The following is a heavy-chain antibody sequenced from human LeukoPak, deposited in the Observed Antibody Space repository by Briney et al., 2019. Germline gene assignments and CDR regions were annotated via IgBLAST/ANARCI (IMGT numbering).Heavy chain of an antibody. CDR2: INPNSGGT. V-gene: IGHV1-2*02. Sequence: ASVKVSCKASGYTFTDYYIHWVRQAPGQGLGWMGWINPNSGGTNYAQNFQGRVTMTRDTSNSTAYMELSRLSSDDTAVYYCARGASKYCNSISCYFDWGQGTLVTVSS. D-gene: IGHD2-2*01. CDR1: GYTFTDYY. CDR3: ARGASKYCNSISCYFD. J-gene: IGHJ4*02.